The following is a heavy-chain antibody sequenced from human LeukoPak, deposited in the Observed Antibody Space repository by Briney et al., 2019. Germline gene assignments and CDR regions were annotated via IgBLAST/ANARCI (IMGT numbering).Heavy chain of an antibody. CDR2: IKQDGSEK. V-gene: IGHV3-7*01. D-gene: IGHD6-19*01. Sequence: GGSLRLSCAASGFTFSSYWMSWVRQAPGKGLEWVANIKQDGSEKYYVDSVKGRFTISRDNAKNSLYLQMNSLRAEDTAVYYCARRYSSGSNWFDPWGQGTLVTVSS. CDR1: GFTFSSYW. J-gene: IGHJ5*02. CDR3: ARRYSSGSNWFDP.